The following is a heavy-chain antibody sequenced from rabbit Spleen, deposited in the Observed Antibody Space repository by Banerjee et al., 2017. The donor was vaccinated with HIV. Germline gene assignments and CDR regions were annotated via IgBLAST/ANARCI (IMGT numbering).Heavy chain of an antibody. D-gene: IGHD8-1*01. J-gene: IGHJ6*01. CDR2: INAITGKA. CDR3: ARDTGSSFSSYGMDL. V-gene: IGHV1S45*01. Sequence: QEQLVESGGGLVQPEGSLTLTCTASRFPFSDKAVMCWVRQAPGKGLQWIACINAITGKAVYATWAKGRFTFSKTSSTTVTLQMTSLTAADTATYFCARDTGSSFSSYGMDLWGQGTLVTVS. CDR1: RFPFSDKAV.